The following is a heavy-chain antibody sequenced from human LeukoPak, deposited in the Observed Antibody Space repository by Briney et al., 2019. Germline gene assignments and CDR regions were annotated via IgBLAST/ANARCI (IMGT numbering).Heavy chain of an antibody. CDR1: GFTFSSYR. V-gene: IGHV3-30-3*01. D-gene: IGHD3-22*01. CDR2: ISYDGTNK. J-gene: IGHJ4*02. CDR3: ARDRQYFFESRAFDY. Sequence: GRSLRLSCAASGFTFSSYRMHWVRQALGKGLEWVAVISYDGTNKDYVDSVKGRFTISRDNFKNTLYLQMNSLRPEDTAAYYCARDRQYFFESRAFDYWGQGTLVTVSS.